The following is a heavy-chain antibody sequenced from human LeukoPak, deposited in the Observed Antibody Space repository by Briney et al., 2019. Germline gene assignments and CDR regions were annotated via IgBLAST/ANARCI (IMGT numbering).Heavy chain of an antibody. CDR1: GFTFSSYW. V-gene: IGHV3-7*03. CDR2: IKQDGSEK. CDR3: AKNADPQLERPLDY. D-gene: IGHD1-1*01. Sequence: GGSLRLSCAASGFTFSSYWMSWVRQAPGKGLEWVANIKQDGSEKYYVDSVKGRFSISRDNSKNTLYLQIYSLRADDTAIYYCAKNADPQLERPLDYWGQGTLVTVSS. J-gene: IGHJ4*02.